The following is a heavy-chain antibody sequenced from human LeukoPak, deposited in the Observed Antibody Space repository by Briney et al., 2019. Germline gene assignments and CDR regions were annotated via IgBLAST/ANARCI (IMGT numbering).Heavy chain of an antibody. CDR3: AKGSAQWEIYDY. Sequence: AGGSLRLSCAASGFPFNSYAMSWVRQAPGKGLEWVSVIVGDTVTVYTDSVKGRFTISRDNSKNTLYLQMNSLRAEDTAIYYCAKGSAQWEIYDYWGQGTLVTASS. J-gene: IGHJ4*02. V-gene: IGHV3-23*01. CDR2: IVGDTVT. CDR1: GFPFNSYA. D-gene: IGHD1-26*01.